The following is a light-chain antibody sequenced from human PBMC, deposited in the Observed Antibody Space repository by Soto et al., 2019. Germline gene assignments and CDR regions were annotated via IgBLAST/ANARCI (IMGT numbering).Light chain of an antibody. Sequence: DMHMTQSPSSLYASIGDRVTITCRASQIIDRYLNWYQQKGGKAPKLLIYGVSKLQSGVPPRFSGSGSGTEFTLTITGLQPEDFATYYCQQSYSSPLLAFGGGTKVEIK. J-gene: IGKJ4*01. V-gene: IGKV1-39*01. CDR3: QQSYSSPLLA. CDR1: QIIDRY. CDR2: GVS.